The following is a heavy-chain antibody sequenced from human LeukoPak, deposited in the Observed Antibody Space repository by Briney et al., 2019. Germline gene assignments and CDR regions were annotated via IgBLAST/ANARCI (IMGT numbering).Heavy chain of an antibody. CDR1: GGSISSYY. Sequence: SETLSLTCTASGGSISSYYWSWIRLPPGKGLEWIGYIYYTGATYYNPSLKSRVTISLDTSKNQFSLKLSSVTTADAAVYYCARAGYSYGTGYYFDYWGQGALVTVSS. V-gene: IGHV4-59*01. CDR2: IYYTGAT. J-gene: IGHJ4*02. CDR3: ARAGYSYGTGYYFDY. D-gene: IGHD5-18*01.